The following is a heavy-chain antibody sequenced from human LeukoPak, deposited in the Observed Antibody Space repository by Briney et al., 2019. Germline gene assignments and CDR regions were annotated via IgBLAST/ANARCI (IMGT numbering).Heavy chain of an antibody. J-gene: IGHJ3*02. D-gene: IGHD6-13*01. CDR3: ARDLYSSRTNDAFVI. V-gene: IGHV4-59*12. Sequence: SETLSLTCTVSGGSFSSYYWSWVRQPPGKGLEWIGDIYYSGGTNYNPSLKSRGTISVDTSKNQFPLKRCAGPAEDTAVYYCARDLYSSRTNDAFVIWGQGTMVTVSS. CDR2: IYYSGGT. CDR1: GGSFSSYY.